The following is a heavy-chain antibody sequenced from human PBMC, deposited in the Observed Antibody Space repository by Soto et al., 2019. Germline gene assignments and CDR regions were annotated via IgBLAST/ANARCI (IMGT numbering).Heavy chain of an antibody. CDR1: GFTFSSYS. V-gene: IGHV3-21*01. D-gene: IGHD2-2*01. CDR2: ISSSSSYI. CDR3: ASRYCSSTSCPRYYYYGMDV. J-gene: IGHJ6*02. Sequence: EVQLVESGGGLVKPGGSLRLSCAASGFTFSSYSMNWVRQAPGKGLEWVSSISSSSSYIYYADSVKGRFTISRDNAKNSLYLQRNSLRAEDTAVYYCASRYCSSTSCPRYYYYGMDVWGQGTTVTVSS.